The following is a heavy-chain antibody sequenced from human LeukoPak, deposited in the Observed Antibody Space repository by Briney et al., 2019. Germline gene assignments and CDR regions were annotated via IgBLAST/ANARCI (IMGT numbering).Heavy chain of an antibody. CDR1: GFTFSSYA. J-gene: IGHJ4*02. V-gene: IGHV3-23*01. D-gene: IGHD2-15*01. CDR3: AKDISGRLDIVVVVAATPDY. Sequence: PGGSLRLSCAASGFTFSSYAMSRVRQAPGKGLGWVSAISGSGGSTYYADSVKGRFTISRDNSKNTLYLQMNSLRAEDTAVYYCAKDISGRLDIVVVVAATPDYWGQGTLVTVSS. CDR2: ISGSGGST.